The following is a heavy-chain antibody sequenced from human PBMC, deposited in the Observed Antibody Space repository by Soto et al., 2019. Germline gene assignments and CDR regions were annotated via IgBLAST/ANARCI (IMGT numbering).Heavy chain of an antibody. J-gene: IGHJ4*02. V-gene: IGHV4-30-2*01. CDR3: ARLKGTRYFDF. D-gene: IGHD3-10*01. Sequence: SETLSLTCAVSGAANTTGGYSWSWMRQPPGNGLQWIGYMYHTGSANYNPSLKGRVTMSFDTSTNDFSLKLNSVTAADTALYFCARLKGTRYFDFWGPGLLVTVSS. CDR1: GAANTTGGYS. CDR2: MYHTGSA.